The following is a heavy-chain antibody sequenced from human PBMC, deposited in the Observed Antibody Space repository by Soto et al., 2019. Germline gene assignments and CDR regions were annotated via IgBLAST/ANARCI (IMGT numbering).Heavy chain of an antibody. CDR1: GYTFTSYD. Sequence: QVQLVQSGAEVKEPGASVEVSCRASGYTFTSYDIHWVRQAPGQGLEWLGWVNPNSGNTGYAQKFQGRSTMTRNTAITTAYMELRSLRCEDTAVYYCARGFSSPTLNWFDPWGQGTLVTVSS. V-gene: IGHV1-8*01. J-gene: IGHJ5*02. CDR2: VNPNSGNT. CDR3: ARGFSSPTLNWFDP. D-gene: IGHD2-2*01.